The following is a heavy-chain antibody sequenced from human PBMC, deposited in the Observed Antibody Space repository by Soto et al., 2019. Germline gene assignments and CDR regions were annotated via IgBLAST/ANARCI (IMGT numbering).Heavy chain of an antibody. Sequence: QVQLVQSGAEVKKPGASVKVSCKASGYTFTSYAIHWVRQAPGQRLEWMGWINAGNGNTKYSQKFXDXAXIXXDTSASTAYMELSSLRSEDTAVYYCARDLGGWPDYWGQGTLVTVSS. J-gene: IGHJ4*02. D-gene: IGHD6-19*01. CDR1: GYTFTSYA. CDR3: ARDLGGWPDY. CDR2: INAGNGNT. V-gene: IGHV1-3*01.